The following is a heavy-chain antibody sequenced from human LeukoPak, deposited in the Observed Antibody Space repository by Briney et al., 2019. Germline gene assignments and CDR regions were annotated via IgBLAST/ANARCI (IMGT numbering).Heavy chain of an antibody. Sequence: SETLSLTCIVSGGSISGTNSYWAWIRQPAGKGLEWIGSIYFSGSTFYKSPLESRLNMSVDMSKNQFSLKVRSVTAADTAVYYRARQRADYYYYYMDVWGKGTTVTVSS. J-gene: IGHJ6*03. CDR1: GGSISGTNSY. V-gene: IGHV4-39*01. CDR2: IYFSGST. CDR3: ARQRADYYYYYMDV.